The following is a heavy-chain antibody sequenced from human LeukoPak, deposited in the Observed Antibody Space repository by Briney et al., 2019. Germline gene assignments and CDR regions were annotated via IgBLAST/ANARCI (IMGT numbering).Heavy chain of an antibody. D-gene: IGHD6-13*01. Sequence: PWETLSLTCAVYGGSFSGYYWSWIRQPPGKGLEWIGEINHSGSTNYNPSLTSRVTISVDTSKKQFSLKLTSVTASDTAVYYCARRGYTDSWRHSPFDYWGQGTLVTVSS. CDR3: ARRGYTDSWRHSPFDY. CDR1: GGSFSGYY. V-gene: IGHV4-34*01. CDR2: INHSGST. J-gene: IGHJ4*02.